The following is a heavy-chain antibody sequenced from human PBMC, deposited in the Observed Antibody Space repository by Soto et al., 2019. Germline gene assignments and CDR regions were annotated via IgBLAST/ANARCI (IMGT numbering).Heavy chain of an antibody. D-gene: IGHD4-17*01. CDR3: AQDERWKGKNYCYYAMDV. CDR1: GFTFSSYA. CDR2: ISSSGTYT. J-gene: IGHJ6*02. Sequence: EVQLLESGGGLVQPGGSLRLSCAPSGFTFSSYAMSWVRQAPGKGLEWVSGISSSGTYTFYADSVKGRVTISRDNSKNTLHLQMNRLRAEDTAVYYCAQDERWKGKNYCYYAMDVWGQGTTVTVSS. V-gene: IGHV3-23*01.